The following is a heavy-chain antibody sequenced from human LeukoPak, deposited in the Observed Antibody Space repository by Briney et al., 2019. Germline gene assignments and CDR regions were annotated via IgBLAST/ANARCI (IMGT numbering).Heavy chain of an antibody. V-gene: IGHV3-7*01. Sequence: GGSLRLSCAASGFTFTNHWMSWVRQAPGQGLEWVANIKQDGSEQYYVDSVKGRFTISRDNARNSLYLQMNSLRAEDTAVYYCARIMRVWTLDMWGQGTMATVSS. CDR1: GFTFTNHW. J-gene: IGHJ3*02. D-gene: IGHD3-16*01. CDR2: IKQDGSEQ. CDR3: ARIMRVWTLDM.